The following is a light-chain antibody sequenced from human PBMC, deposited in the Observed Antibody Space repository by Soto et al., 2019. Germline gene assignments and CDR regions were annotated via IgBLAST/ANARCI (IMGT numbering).Light chain of an antibody. CDR2: TND. J-gene: IGLJ3*02. CDR1: SSNIGRNP. V-gene: IGLV1-47*02. CDR3: AAWDDSLSGPV. Sequence: QSVLTQPPAESRTPGQRVSISCSGSSSNIGRNPVYWYQQVPGTAPKLLFYTNDQRPSGVPDRFSGSKSGTSASLAISGLRSEDEADYYCAAWDDSLSGPVFGGGTKLTVL.